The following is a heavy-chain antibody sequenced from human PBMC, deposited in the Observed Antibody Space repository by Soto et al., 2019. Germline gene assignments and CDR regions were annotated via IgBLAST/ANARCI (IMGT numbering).Heavy chain of an antibody. CDR2: IRSKPNNYAT. J-gene: IGHJ6*03. CDR1: GFTFSGSA. CDR3: SRQASDFWSGKPQYYMDV. D-gene: IGHD3-3*01. Sequence: GGSLRLSCAASGFTFSGSAMHWVRQASGKGLEWVGRIRSKPNNYATAYCASVKGRFTISRDDSKNTVYLQMNSLNTEDTAVYYCSRQASDFWSGKPQYYMDVWGKGTTVTVSS. V-gene: IGHV3-73*01.